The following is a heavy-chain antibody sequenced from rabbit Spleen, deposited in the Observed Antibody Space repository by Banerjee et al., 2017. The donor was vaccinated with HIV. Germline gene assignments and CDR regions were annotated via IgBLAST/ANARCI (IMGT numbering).Heavy chain of an antibody. J-gene: IGHJ4*01. V-gene: IGHV1S40*01. CDR1: GIDFSSKS. D-gene: IGHD4-2*01. Sequence: QSLEESGGDLVKPGASLTLTCTASGIDFSSKSVYWVRQAPGKGLQWIACIDVVKSDSTYYASWAKGRFTISKTSSTTVTLQMTSLTAADAATYFCARDAAGREDFNLWGPGTLVTVS. CDR3: ARDAAGREDFNL. CDR2: IDVVKSDST.